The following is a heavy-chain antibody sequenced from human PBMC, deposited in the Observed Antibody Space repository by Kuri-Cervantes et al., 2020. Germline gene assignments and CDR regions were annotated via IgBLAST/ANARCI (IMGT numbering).Heavy chain of an antibody. V-gene: IGHV3-23*01. D-gene: IGHD3-10*01. CDR3: ARAGYYGSFGY. J-gene: IGHJ4*02. CDR2: ISGSGGST. CDR1: GFTFSSYA. Sequence: GGSLRLSCAASGFTFSSYAMSWVRQAQGKGLEWVSAISGSGGSTYYADSVKGRFAISRDNAKNSLYLQMNSLRAEGTAVYYCARAGYYGSFGYWGQGTLVTVSS.